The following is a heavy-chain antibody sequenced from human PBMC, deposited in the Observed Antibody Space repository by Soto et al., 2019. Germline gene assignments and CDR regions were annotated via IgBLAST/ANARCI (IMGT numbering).Heavy chain of an antibody. CDR2: ISAYNGNT. V-gene: IGHV1-18*04. D-gene: IGHD2-2*03. J-gene: IGHJ5*02. Sequence: ASVKVSCKASGYTFTSYGISWVRQAPGQGLEWMGWISAYNGNTNYAQKLQGRVTMTTDTSTSTAYMELRSLRSDDTAVYYCARHSFPPWIHSPRSPPNCFDPWGQGTLVTVSS. CDR3: ARHSFPPWIHSPRSPPNCFDP. CDR1: GYTFTSYG.